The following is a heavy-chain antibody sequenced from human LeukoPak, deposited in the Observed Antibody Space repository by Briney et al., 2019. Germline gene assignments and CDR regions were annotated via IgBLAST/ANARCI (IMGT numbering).Heavy chain of an antibody. D-gene: IGHD6-19*01. V-gene: IGHV3-21*04. Sequence: PGGSLRLSCAASGFTFRKYNMNWVRQAPGKGLEWVSAISSGSSYIYYADSVKGRFTISRDNSNNTLFLHLNSLRGEDTAVYYCTRNSGWYGLSWGQGTLVTVSS. J-gene: IGHJ1*01. CDR2: ISSGSSYI. CDR1: GFTFRKYN. CDR3: TRNSGWYGLS.